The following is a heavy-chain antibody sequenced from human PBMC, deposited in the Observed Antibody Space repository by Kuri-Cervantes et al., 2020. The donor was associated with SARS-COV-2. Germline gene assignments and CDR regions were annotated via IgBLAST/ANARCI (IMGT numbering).Heavy chain of an antibody. Sequence: GESLKISCAASGFTFSSYGMHWVRQAPGKGLEWVSYISSSGSTIYYADSVKGRFTISRDNAKNSLYLQMNSLRAEDTAVYYCARASFAFWSGYYTGYYLDFWGQGALVTVSS. D-gene: IGHD3-3*01. J-gene: IGHJ4*02. CDR3: ARASFAFWSGYYTGYYLDF. CDR2: ISSSGSTI. V-gene: IGHV3-48*04. CDR1: GFTFSSYG.